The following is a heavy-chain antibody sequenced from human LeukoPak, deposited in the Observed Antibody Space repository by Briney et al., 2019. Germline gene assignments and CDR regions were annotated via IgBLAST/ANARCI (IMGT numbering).Heavy chain of an antibody. CDR2: IKTEPDGGTA. CDR1: GFIFRKAW. J-gene: IGHJ4*02. D-gene: IGHD6-6*01. Sequence: GGSLRLSCAASGFIFRKAWMTWVRQSPGKGLERVGRIKTEPDGGTADYAAPVKGRFTISRDDSKDILYLEGNSLKTEDTAVYYCTTEKGYSSSLTFDFWGQGILVTVSS. V-gene: IGHV3-15*01. CDR3: TTEKGYSSSLTFDF.